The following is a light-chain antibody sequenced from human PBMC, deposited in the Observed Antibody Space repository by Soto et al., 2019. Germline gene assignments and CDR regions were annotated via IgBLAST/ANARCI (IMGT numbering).Light chain of an antibody. CDR1: QSVSSY. Sequence: EIVLTQSPGTLSLSVGERVTLSCRASQSVSSYLAWYQQTPGQAPRLLIYDTSNRATGTPDRFSGSGSGTDFTLTISRLEPEDFATYYCQQYNNYPLTFGGGTKVEIK. CDR3: QQYNNYPLT. CDR2: DTS. V-gene: IGKV3-20*01. J-gene: IGKJ4*01.